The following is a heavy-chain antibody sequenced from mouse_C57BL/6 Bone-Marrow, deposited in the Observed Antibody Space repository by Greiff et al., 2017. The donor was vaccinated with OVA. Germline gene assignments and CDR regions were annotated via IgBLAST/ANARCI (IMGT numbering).Heavy chain of an antibody. V-gene: IGHV3-5*01. Sequence: EVQLQQSGPGLVKPSQTVFLTCTVTGISITTGNYRWSWIRQFPGNKLEWIGYIYYSGTITYNPSLTSRTTITRDTPKNQFFLEMNSLTAEDTATYYGAREGDSYAMDYWGQGTSVTVSS. D-gene: IGHD3-3*01. CDR1: GISITTGNYR. J-gene: IGHJ4*01. CDR2: IYYSGTI. CDR3: AREGDSYAMDY.